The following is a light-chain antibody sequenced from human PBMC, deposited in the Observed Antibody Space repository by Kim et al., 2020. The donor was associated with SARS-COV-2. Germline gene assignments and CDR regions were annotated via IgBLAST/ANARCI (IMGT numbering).Light chain of an antibody. CDR2: GAS. Sequence: PGERVTLIFGGSQRGSSSLASYHQKPGQAPRLLIFGASTRATGIPARFSGSGSGTEFTITISSLQSEDFAVYYCQQYNNWPPFTFGPGTKVDIK. CDR1: QRGSSS. J-gene: IGKJ3*01. CDR3: QQYNNWPPFT. V-gene: IGKV3-15*01.